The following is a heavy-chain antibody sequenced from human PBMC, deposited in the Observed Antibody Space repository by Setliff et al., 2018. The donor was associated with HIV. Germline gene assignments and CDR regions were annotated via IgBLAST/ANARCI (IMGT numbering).Heavy chain of an antibody. CDR2: INPNNGGT. J-gene: IGHJ3*02. CDR1: GYTFTDYY. V-gene: IGHV1-2*06. CDR3: ARDGYYDSSGYSAFDI. D-gene: IGHD3-22*01. Sequence: ASVKVSCKASGYTFTDYYIHWVRQAPGQGLERMGRINPNNGGTNYAQKFQGRVTMTRDTSISTAYMELSRLRSDDTAVYYCARDGYYDSSGYSAFDIWGQGTMVTVSS.